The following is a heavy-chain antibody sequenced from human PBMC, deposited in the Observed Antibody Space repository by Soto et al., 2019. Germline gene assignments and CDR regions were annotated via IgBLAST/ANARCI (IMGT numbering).Heavy chain of an antibody. V-gene: IGHV1-18*01. CDR1: GYTFTSYG. Sequence: ASVKVSCKASGYTFTSYGISWVRQAPGRGLEWMGWISAYNGNTNYAQKLQGRVTMTTDTSTSTAYMELRSLRSDDTAVYYCARVTLVIMRVVDMDVWGKGTTVTVSS. CDR3: ARVTLVIMRVVDMDV. D-gene: IGHD3-9*01. J-gene: IGHJ6*03. CDR2: ISAYNGNT.